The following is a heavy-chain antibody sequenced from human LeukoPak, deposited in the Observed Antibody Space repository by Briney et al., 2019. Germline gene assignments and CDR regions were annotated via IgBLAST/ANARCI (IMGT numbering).Heavy chain of an antibody. CDR3: AWDSDDYYGSGSYPRY. V-gene: IGHV3-30*02. D-gene: IGHD3-10*01. CDR2: IRYDGSNK. J-gene: IGHJ4*02. CDR1: GFTFSSYG. Sequence: GGSLRLSCAASGFTFSSYGMHWVRQAPGKGLEWVAFIRYDGSNKFYADSVKGRFTISRDNSKNTLYLQMNSLRAEDTAAYYCAWDSDDYYGSGSYPRYWGQGTLVTVSS.